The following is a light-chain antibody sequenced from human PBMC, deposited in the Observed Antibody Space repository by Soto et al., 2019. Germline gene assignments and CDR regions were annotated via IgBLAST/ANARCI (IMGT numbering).Light chain of an antibody. V-gene: IGKV3-20*01. CDR2: GAS. CDR1: QSVSGSA. J-gene: IGKJ5*01. CDR3: QYYGSSIT. Sequence: EIVLKHSPGTLSLSPCERAALSSRAGQSVSGSALSWYQQKPGQAPRRLTYGASSSATGIPDRIRGSGSGTDFTLTLSRLEPEDFSVYYCQYYGSSITFGQGTRLENK.